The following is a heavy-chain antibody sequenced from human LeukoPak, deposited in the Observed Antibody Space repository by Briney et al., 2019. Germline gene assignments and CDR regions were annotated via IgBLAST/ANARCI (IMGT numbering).Heavy chain of an antibody. D-gene: IGHD5-24*01. J-gene: IGHJ5*02. CDR1: GFTFNSYS. CDR2: ISGSNSYI. CDR3: ARDLVEMATIGSWYDP. Sequence: GGSLRLSCAASGFTFNSYSMNWVRQAPGKGLEWVSSISGSNSYIYYADSVKGRFTISRDNAKNSLYLQMNSLRAEDTAVYYCARDLVEMATIGSWYDPWGQGTLVTVSS. V-gene: IGHV3-21*01.